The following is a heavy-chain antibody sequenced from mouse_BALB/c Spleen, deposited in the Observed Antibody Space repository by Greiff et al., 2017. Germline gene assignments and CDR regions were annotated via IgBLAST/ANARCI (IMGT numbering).Heavy chain of an antibody. CDR1: GYTFTSYW. CDR2: INPSNGRT. Sequence: VQLQQSGAELVKPGASVKLSCKASGYTFTSYWMHWVKQRPGQGLEWIGEINPSNGRTNYNEKFKSKATLTVDKSSSTAYMQLSSLTSEDSAVYYCARSVYYGSSYYFDYWGQGTTLTVSS. V-gene: IGHV1S81*02. D-gene: IGHD1-1*01. J-gene: IGHJ2*01. CDR3: ARSVYYGSSYYFDY.